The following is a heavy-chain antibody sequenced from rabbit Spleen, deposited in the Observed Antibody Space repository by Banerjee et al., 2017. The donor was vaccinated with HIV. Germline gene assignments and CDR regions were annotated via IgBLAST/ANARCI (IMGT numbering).Heavy chain of an antibody. V-gene: IGHV1S40*01. J-gene: IGHJ6*01. CDR3: ARDTSSSFSSYGMDL. CDR1: GFSFSSSDY. CDR2: IAGSSGGFT. D-gene: IGHD1-1*01. Sequence: QSLEESGGDLVKPGASLTLTCTASGFSFSSSDYMCWVRQAPGKGLEWISCIAGSSGGFTYYASWAKGRFTISKSSSTTVTLQMTSLTAADTATYFCARDTSSSFSSYGMDLWGPGTLVTVS.